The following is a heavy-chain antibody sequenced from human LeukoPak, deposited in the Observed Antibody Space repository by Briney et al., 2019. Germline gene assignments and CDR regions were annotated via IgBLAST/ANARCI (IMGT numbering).Heavy chain of an antibody. V-gene: IGHV4-59*01. Sequence: SDTLSLTCTLSGRSISSYFWSWIRQPPGKKLEWVGYIYYTGSTNYNPSLKSRVTISVDTSKNQFSLKLNSMTAADTAVYYCARAPRWSGSTSFFDYWGQGTLVTVSS. D-gene: IGHD3-10*02. J-gene: IGHJ4*02. CDR1: GRSISSYF. CDR2: IYYTGST. CDR3: ARAPRWSGSTSFFDY.